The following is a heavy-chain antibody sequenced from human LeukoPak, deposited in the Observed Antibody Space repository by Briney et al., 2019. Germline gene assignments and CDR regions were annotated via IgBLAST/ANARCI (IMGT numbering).Heavy chain of an antibody. Sequence: PSETLSLTCTVSGGSISSYYWSWIRQPAGKGLEWIGRIYTSGSTNYNPSLKSRVTMSVDTSKNQFSLKLSSVTAADTAVYYCAWGGYCGGDCYDNWFDPWGQGTLVTVSS. CDR1: GGSISSYY. D-gene: IGHD2-21*02. V-gene: IGHV4-4*07. J-gene: IGHJ5*02. CDR3: AWGGYCGGDCYDNWFDP. CDR2: IYTSGST.